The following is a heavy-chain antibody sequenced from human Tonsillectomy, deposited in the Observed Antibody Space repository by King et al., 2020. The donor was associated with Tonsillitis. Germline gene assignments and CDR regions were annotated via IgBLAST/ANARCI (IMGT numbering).Heavy chain of an antibody. CDR2: ISWNSGNI. D-gene: IGHD4-23*01. CDR3: AKVAGSLTTVAYFDY. CDR1: GFTFEDYA. J-gene: IGHJ4*02. V-gene: IGHV3-9*01. Sequence: VQLVESGGGLVQPGRSLRLSCAASGFTFEDYAMHWVRQAPGKGLEWVSGISWNSGNIGYADSVKGRFTISRDNAKNSLYLQMNSLRPDDTALYYCAKVAGSLTTVAYFDYWGQGTLVTVS.